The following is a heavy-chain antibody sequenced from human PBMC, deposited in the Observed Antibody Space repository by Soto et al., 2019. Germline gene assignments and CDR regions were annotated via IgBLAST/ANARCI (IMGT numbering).Heavy chain of an antibody. CDR2: ISHDGSNK. Sequence: QVQLVESGGGVVQPGRSLRLSCAASGFTFSSYGMHWVRQAPRKGLEWVAVISHDGSNKYFADSVKGRFTISRDNSQNTMYLQMNSLRVEDTAVYYCAKHLLAVDGDLHGMDVWGQGTTVTVSS. V-gene: IGHV3-30*18. D-gene: IGHD6-19*01. CDR3: AKHLLAVDGDLHGMDV. J-gene: IGHJ6*02. CDR1: GFTFSSYG.